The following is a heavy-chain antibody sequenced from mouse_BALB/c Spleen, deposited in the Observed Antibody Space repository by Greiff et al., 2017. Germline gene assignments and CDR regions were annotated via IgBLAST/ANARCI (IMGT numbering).Heavy chain of an antibody. CDR3: ARLGGNWSYYAMDY. J-gene: IGHJ4*01. D-gene: IGHD2-1*01. V-gene: IGHV1-14*01. CDR1: GYTFTSYV. Sequence: VQLKESGPELVKPGASVKMSCKASGYTFTSYVMHWVKQKPGQGLEWIGYINPYNDGTKYNEKFKGKATLTSDKSSSTAYMELSSLTSEDSAVYYCARLGGNWSYYAMDYWGQGTSVTVSS. CDR2: INPYNDGT.